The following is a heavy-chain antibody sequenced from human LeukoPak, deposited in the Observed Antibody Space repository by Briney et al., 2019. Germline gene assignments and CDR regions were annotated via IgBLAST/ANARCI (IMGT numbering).Heavy chain of an antibody. CDR3: GAVWYASRDPFDM. J-gene: IGHJ3*02. CDR1: GYTFTAYY. D-gene: IGHD6-13*01. V-gene: IGHV1-2*02. Sequence: ASVKVSCKASGYTFTAYYIHWVRQARGQGLEWMGWINTKSGDTNYAPKFQGRVTMTRDTTITTAYMDLNRLTSDDTAIYYCGAVWYASRDPFDMWGQGTMVTVSS. CDR2: INTKSGDT.